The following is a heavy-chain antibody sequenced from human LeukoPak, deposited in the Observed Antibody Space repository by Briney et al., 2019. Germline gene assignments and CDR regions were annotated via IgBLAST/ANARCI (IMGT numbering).Heavy chain of an antibody. CDR2: INSDGSST. D-gene: IGHD2-2*01. J-gene: IGHJ6*03. CDR1: GFTFSSYW. V-gene: IGHV3-74*01. Sequence: GGSLRLSCAASGFTFSSYWMHWVRQAPGKGLVWVSRINSDGSSTSYADSVKGRFTISRDNAKNTLYLQMNSLRAEDTAVYYCARHTLGYCSSTSCSGGYYYYYMDVWGKGTTVTISS. CDR3: ARHTLGYCSSTSCSGGYYYYYMDV.